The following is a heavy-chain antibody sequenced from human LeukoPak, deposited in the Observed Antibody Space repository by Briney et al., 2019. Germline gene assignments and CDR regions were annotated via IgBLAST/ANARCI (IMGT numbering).Heavy chain of an antibody. D-gene: IGHD4-23*01. CDR3: ARTMYGGKNWFDP. J-gene: IGHJ5*02. CDR1: GYTFTSYY. Sequence: ASVKVSCKASGYTFTSYYMHWVRQAPGQGLEWMGIINPSGGSTSYAQKFQGRVTMTRDTSISTAYMELSRLRSDDTAVYYCARTMYGGKNWFDPWGQGTLVTVSS. CDR2: INPSGGST. V-gene: IGHV1-46*01.